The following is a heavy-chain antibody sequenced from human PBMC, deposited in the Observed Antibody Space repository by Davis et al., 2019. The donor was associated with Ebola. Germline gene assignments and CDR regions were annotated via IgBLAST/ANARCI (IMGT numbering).Heavy chain of an antibody. J-gene: IGHJ4*02. V-gene: IGHV4-59*08. D-gene: IGHD5-12*01. CDR3: VRHVRGYD. Sequence: MPSETLSLTCTVSGGSISGFFWSWIRQSPGEGLEWIGYIHGSGRTSYNPSFKSRVTISLDVSKNQLSLKVGSVTAADTAVYYCVRHVRGYDWGQGIPVTVSS. CDR1: GGSISGFF. CDR2: IHGSGRT.